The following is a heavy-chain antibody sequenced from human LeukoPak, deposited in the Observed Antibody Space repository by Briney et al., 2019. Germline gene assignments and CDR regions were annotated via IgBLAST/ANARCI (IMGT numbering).Heavy chain of an antibody. CDR3: ARLGVYYDSSGYYFFDY. J-gene: IGHJ4*02. CDR1: GYSFTSYW. V-gene: IGHV5-51*01. D-gene: IGHD3-22*01. Sequence: GESLKISCNGSGYSFTSYWIGWVRQMPGKGLEWMGIIYPGDSDTRYSPSFQGQVTISADKSISTAYLQWSSLKASDTAMYYCARLGVYYDSSGYYFFDYWGQGTLVTVSS. CDR2: IYPGDSDT.